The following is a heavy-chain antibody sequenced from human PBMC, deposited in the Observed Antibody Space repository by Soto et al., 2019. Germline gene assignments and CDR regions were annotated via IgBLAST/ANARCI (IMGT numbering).Heavy chain of an antibody. CDR2: VGLRGRT. Sequence: QVQLQQWGAGLLKPSETLSLTCGVSGGSFSGYYWSWIRQSPGKGLEWFGEVGLRGRTNYAPSPWSRVTISLDTTNNQFSLRLTSVAAADTAVYYCARGGIGGCPNDLCYRAALFASWGQGTLVTVSS. J-gene: IGHJ4*02. D-gene: IGHD2-8*01. V-gene: IGHV4-34*01. CDR1: GGSFSGYY. CDR3: ARGGIGGCPNDLCYRAALFAS.